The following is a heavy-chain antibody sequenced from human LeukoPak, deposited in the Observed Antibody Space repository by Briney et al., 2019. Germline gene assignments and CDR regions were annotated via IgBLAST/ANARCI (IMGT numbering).Heavy chain of an antibody. CDR1: GFTFIGHA. D-gene: IGHD1-26*01. V-gene: IGHV3-23*01. CDR3: SKDYAGAYSGSVFFDY. Sequence: PGGSLRLSCAASGFTFIGHAMSWVRQAPGKGLEWVSGITESGGGTYYGDPVKGRFTISRDNSKNTLYLQMNSLRAEDTAVYFCSKDYAGAYSGSVFFDYWGQGVLVTVSS. CDR2: ITESGGGT. J-gene: IGHJ4*02.